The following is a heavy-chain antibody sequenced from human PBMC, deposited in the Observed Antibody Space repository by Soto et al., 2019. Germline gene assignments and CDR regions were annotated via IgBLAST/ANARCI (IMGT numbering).Heavy chain of an antibody. D-gene: IGHD3-22*01. J-gene: IGHJ4*02. Sequence: EVQLVESGGGLVQPGGSLTLSCVASGFTFSSYDMNWVRQVPGKGLEWVAYVSSDGGTKYYADSVRGRFILTRDNAMSSLYLQMNSLRAEDTAIYYCARDPLGYYDTSGHFDYWGQGALVTVSS. CDR2: VSSDGGTK. CDR1: GFTFSSYD. V-gene: IGHV3-48*03. CDR3: ARDPLGYYDTSGHFDY.